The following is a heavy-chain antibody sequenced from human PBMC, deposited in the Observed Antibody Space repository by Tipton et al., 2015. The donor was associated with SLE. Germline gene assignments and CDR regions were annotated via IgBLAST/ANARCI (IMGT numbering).Heavy chain of an antibody. V-gene: IGHV4-34*01. CDR1: GGSFSGYY. Sequence: TLSLTCAVYGGSFSGYYWSWIRQPPGKGLEWIGEINHSGSTYYNPSLKSRVTISVDTSKNQFSLKLSSVTAADTAVYYCARGRGIHLFDYWGQGTLVTVSS. CDR2: INHSGST. D-gene: IGHD3-10*01. J-gene: IGHJ4*02. CDR3: ARGRGIHLFDY.